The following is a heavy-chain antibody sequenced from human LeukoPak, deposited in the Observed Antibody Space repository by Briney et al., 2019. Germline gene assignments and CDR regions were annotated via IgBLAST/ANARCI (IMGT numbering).Heavy chain of an antibody. J-gene: IGHJ4*02. CDR2: ISGSGGST. D-gene: IGHD3-3*01. CDR3: AKGPPVDDFGDGGGYFDY. V-gene: IGHV3-23*01. Sequence: GGSLRLSCAASGFTFSSYGMSWVRQAPGKGLEWVSAISGSGGSTYYADSVKGRFTISRDNSKNTLYLQMNRLRAEDTAVYYCAKGPPVDDFGDGGGYFDYWGQGTLVTVSS. CDR1: GFTFSSYG.